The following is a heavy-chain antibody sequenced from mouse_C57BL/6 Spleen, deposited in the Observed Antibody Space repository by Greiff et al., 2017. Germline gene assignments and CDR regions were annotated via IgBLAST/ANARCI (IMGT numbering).Heavy chain of an antibody. Sequence: QVQLQQPGAELVRPGSSVKLSCKASGYTFTSYWMDWVKQRPGQGLEWIGNIYPSDSETHYNQKFKDKATLTVDKSSSTAYMQLSSLTSEDSAVYYCARTAQAIYAMDYWGQGTSVTVSS. CDR3: ARTAQAIYAMDY. CDR2: IYPSDSET. V-gene: IGHV1-61*01. J-gene: IGHJ4*01. CDR1: GYTFTSYW. D-gene: IGHD3-2*02.